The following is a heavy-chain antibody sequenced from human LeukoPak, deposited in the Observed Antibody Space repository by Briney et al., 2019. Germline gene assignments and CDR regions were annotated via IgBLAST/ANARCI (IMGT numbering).Heavy chain of an antibody. J-gene: IGHJ4*02. Sequence: SETLSLTCTVSGGSISSGDYYWSWIRQPPGKGLEWIGYIYYSGNTYYNPSLKSRVTISVDTSKNQFSLKLSSVTAADTAVYYCAREVDTIFGVVNWGQGTLVTVSS. D-gene: IGHD3-3*01. CDR2: IYYSGNT. CDR3: AREVDTIFGVVN. V-gene: IGHV4-30-4*01. CDR1: GGSISSGDYY.